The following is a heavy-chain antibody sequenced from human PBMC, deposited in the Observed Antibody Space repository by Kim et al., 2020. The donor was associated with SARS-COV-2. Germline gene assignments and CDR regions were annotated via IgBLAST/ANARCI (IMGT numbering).Heavy chain of an antibody. CDR1: GFTFSSYG. Sequence: GGSLRLSCAASGFTFSSYGMHWVRQAPGKGLEWVAVIWYDGSNKYYADSVKGRFTISRDNSKNTLYLQMNSLRAEDTAVYYCARWGIAVAEKTPDFDYWGQGTLVTVSS. CDR2: IWYDGSNK. J-gene: IGHJ4*02. D-gene: IGHD6-19*01. CDR3: ARWGIAVAEKTPDFDY. V-gene: IGHV3-33*01.